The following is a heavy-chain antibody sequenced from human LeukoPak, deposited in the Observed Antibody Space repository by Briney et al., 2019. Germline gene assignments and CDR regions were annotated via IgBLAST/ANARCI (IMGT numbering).Heavy chain of an antibody. D-gene: IGHD6-13*01. J-gene: IGHJ6*03. CDR2: INSDGSSK. CDR3: EREGSSWYYYYYYMDV. V-gene: IGHV3-74*01. Sequence: GGSLRLSCAASGFTFSSYWMHWVRQAPGKGLVWVSRINSDGSSKNYAYSVKGRFTISRDNAKNTLYLQINSLRAEETAVYYCEREGSSWYYYYYYMDVWGKGTTVTISS. CDR1: GFTFSSYW.